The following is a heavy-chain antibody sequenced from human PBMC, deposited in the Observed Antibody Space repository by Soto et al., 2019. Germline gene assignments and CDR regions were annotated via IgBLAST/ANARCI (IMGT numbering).Heavy chain of an antibody. V-gene: IGHV3-7*01. CDR2: IKQDGSEK. Sequence: GGSLRLSCAASGFTFSSYWMSWVRQAPGKGLEWVANIKQDGSEKYYVDSVKGRFTISRDNAKNSLYLQMNSLRAEDTAVYYCARDRYYDFWSGYYPNYYYYMDVWGKGTTVTVSS. CDR3: ARDRYYDFWSGYYPNYYYYMDV. J-gene: IGHJ6*03. D-gene: IGHD3-3*01. CDR1: GFTFSSYW.